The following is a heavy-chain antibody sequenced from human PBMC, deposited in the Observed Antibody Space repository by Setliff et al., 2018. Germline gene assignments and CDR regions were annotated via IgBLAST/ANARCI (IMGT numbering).Heavy chain of an antibody. Sequence: GGSLRLSCAASGFDFKTHWMDWARQAPGKGLEWVSYISSSGSTIYYADSVKGRFAISRDNAKNSLYLQMDSLRAEDSAVYYCVRAVVIRGSKPLDSWGQGTLVTVSS. CDR3: VRAVVIRGSKPLDS. J-gene: IGHJ4*02. CDR1: GFDFKTHW. D-gene: IGHD3-10*01. V-gene: IGHV3-48*04. CDR2: ISSSGSTI.